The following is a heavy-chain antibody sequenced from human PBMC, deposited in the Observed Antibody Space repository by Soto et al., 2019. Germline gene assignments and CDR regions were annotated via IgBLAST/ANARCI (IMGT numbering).Heavy chain of an antibody. Sequence: GASVKVSCKASGYTFTSYAMHWVRQAPGQRLEWMGWINAGNGNTKYSQKYQGRVTITRDTSASTAYMELSSLRSEDTAVYYFSRDGLLWFGELLAYYYGMDVWGQGTTVTAP. D-gene: IGHD3-10*01. J-gene: IGHJ6*02. CDR1: GYTFTSYA. CDR3: SRDGLLWFGELLAYYYGMDV. V-gene: IGHV1-3*01. CDR2: INAGNGNT.